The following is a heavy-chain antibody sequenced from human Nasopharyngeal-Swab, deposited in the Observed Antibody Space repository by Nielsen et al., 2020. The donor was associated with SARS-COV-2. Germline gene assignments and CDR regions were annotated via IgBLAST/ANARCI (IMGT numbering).Heavy chain of an antibody. CDR1: GGSFSGYY. J-gene: IGHJ6*02. CDR3: ARGSPVYCSSTSCYGKYYYYGMDV. CDR2: INHSGST. Sequence: GSLRLSCAVYGGSFSGYYWSWIRQPPGKGLEWIGEINHSGSTNYNPSLKSRVTISVDTSKSQFSLKLSSVTAADTAVYYCARGSPVYCSSTSCYGKYYYYGMDVWGQGTTVTVSS. D-gene: IGHD2-2*01. V-gene: IGHV4-34*01.